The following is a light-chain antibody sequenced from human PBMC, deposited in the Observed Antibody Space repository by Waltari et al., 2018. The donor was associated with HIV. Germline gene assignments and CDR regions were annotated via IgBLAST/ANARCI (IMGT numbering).Light chain of an antibody. J-gene: IGLJ2*01. CDR3: AAWDDSLNALL. CDR1: YSTIGTVV. Sequence: QSVLTQPPSASGTPGQLVTISCSGSYSTIGTVVVNWYQQLPGTAPKLLIYSNNHRPSGVPDRFSGSKSGTSASLAISGLQSEDEAAYYCAAWDDSLNALLFGGGTKLTVL. V-gene: IGLV1-44*01. CDR2: SNN.